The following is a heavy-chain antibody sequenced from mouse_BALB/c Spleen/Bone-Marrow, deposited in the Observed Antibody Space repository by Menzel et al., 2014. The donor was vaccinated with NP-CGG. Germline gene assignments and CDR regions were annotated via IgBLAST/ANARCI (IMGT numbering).Heavy chain of an antibody. CDR3: TREVRRYAMDY. CDR1: GYTFTSYW. Sequence: LQQSGSELVRPGASVNLSCKASGYTFTSYWMHWVKQRPGQGLEWIGNIYPGSGSTNYDEKFKSKATLTVDTSSSTAYMQLSSLTSEDSAVYYCTREVRRYAMDYWGQGTSVTVSS. V-gene: IGHV1S22*01. D-gene: IGHD2-14*01. CDR2: IYPGSGST. J-gene: IGHJ4*01.